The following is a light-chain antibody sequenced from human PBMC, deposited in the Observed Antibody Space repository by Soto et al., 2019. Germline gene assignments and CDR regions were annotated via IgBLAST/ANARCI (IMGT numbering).Light chain of an antibody. CDR2: GAS. CDR3: QQYGGSRWT. V-gene: IGKV3-20*01. Sequence: EMVLTQSPGTLSLSPGEIATLSCRASQSVSSTYLAWYQQKPGQAPRLLIYGASNRATGIPDRFSGSGSGTDLTLTISRLEPEDFAVYYCQQYGGSRWTFGQGTRVDI. CDR1: QSVSSTY. J-gene: IGKJ1*01.